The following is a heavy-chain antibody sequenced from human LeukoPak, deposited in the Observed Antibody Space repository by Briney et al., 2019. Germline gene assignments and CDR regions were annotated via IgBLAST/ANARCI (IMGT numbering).Heavy chain of an antibody. Sequence: PGRSLRLSCAASGFTFSSYAMHWVRQAPGKGLEWVAVISYDGSNKYYADSVKGRFTISRDNSKNTLYLQMNSLRAEDTAVYYCAHIGGAIDFDYWGQGTLVTVSS. D-gene: IGHD3-16*01. CDR3: AHIGGAIDFDY. V-gene: IGHV3-30-3*01. J-gene: IGHJ4*02. CDR1: GFTFSSYA. CDR2: ISYDGSNK.